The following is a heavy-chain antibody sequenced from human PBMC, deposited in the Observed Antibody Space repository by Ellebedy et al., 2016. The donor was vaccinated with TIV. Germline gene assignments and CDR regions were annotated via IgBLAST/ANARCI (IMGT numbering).Heavy chain of an antibody. V-gene: IGHV1-46*01. D-gene: IGHD1-26*01. CDR1: GYTFTSYY. CDR2: IDPSGGST. Sequence: AASVKVSCKASGYTFTSYYMHWARQAPGQGLEWMGVIDPSGGSTDYAQKFQGRVTMTRDTSARTVYMELSSLRSEDTAVYYCAREGGVYYFDYWGQGTLVTVSS. J-gene: IGHJ4*02. CDR3: AREGGVYYFDY.